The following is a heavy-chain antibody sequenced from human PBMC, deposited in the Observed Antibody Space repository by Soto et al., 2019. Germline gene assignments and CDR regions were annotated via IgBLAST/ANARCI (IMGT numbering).Heavy chain of an antibody. Sequence: GASVKVSCKASGGTFSSYAISWVRQAPGQGLEWMGGIIPIFGTANYAQKFQGRVTITADESTSTAYMELSSLRSEDTAVYYCARGGGCMVRGVSCHGMDVWGQGTTVTVSS. CDR2: IIPIFGTA. V-gene: IGHV1-69*13. CDR3: ARGGGCMVRGVSCHGMDV. D-gene: IGHD3-10*01. CDR1: GGTFSSYA. J-gene: IGHJ6*02.